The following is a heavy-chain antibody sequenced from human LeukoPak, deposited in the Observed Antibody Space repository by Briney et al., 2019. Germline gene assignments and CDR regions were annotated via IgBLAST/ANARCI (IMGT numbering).Heavy chain of an antibody. J-gene: IGHJ3*02. CDR3: ARDRGYYYGSGNAFDI. CDR2: IYHSGST. D-gene: IGHD3-10*01. V-gene: IGHV4-4*02. Sequence: SETLSLTCAVSGGSISSSNWWSWVRQPPGKGLEWIGEIYHSGSTNYNPSLKSRVTISVDKSKNQFSLKLSSVTAADTAVYYCARDRGYYYGSGNAFDIWGQGTMVTVSS. CDR1: GGSISSSNW.